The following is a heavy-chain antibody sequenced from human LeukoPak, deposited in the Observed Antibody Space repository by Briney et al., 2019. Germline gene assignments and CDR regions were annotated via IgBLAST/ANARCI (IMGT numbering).Heavy chain of an antibody. CDR2: ISTSSSTI. V-gene: IGHV3-48*01. CDR1: GFTFSSYA. J-gene: IGHJ4*02. CDR3: TRDRDGDYVGDFDY. Sequence: PGGSLRLSCAASGFTFSSYAMSWVRQAPGKGLEWVSYISTSSSTIYYADSVKGRFTISRDNAKNSLYLQVNSLRAEDTAVYYCTRDRDGDYVGDFDYWGQGTLVTVSS. D-gene: IGHD4-17*01.